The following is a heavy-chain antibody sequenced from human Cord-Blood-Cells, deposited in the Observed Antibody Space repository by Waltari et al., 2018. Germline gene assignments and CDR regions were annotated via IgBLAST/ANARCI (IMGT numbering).Heavy chain of an antibody. CDR1: GGTFSSTA. V-gene: IGHV1-69*06. D-gene: IGHD1-26*01. CDR2: IIPIFGTA. Sequence: QVQLVQSGAEVKMPGSSVKVSCKASGGTFSSTAISCVRQYPGQGLEWMGGIIPIFGTANYAQKFQGRVTITADKSTSTAYMELSSLRAEDTAVYYCARMTVGATGWGYFYYWGQGTLVTVSS. CDR3: ARMTVGATGWGYFYY. J-gene: IGHJ4*02.